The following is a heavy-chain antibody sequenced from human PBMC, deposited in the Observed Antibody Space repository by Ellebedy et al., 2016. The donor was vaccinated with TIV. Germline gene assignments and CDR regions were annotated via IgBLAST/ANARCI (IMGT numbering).Heavy chain of an antibody. CDR1: AFSFSSYA. CDR3: ARGPTTRYYYMDV. CDR2: ISGSGDST. V-gene: IGHV3-23*01. J-gene: IGHJ6*03. D-gene: IGHD1-26*01. Sequence: ESLKISXAASAFSFSSYAMSWVRQAPGKGLEWVSAISGSGDSTYYADSVKGRFTISRDNSKNTLYLQMNSLRAEDTAVYYCARGPTTRYYYMDVWGKGTTVTVSS.